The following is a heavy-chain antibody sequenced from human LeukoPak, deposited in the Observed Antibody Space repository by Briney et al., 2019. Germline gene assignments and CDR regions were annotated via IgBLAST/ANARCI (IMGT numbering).Heavy chain of an antibody. J-gene: IGHJ3*02. Sequence: GRSLRLSCAASGFTFSSYAMHWVRQAPGKGLEWVAVISYDGSNKYYADSVKGRFTISRDNSKNTLYLQMNSLRAEDTAVYYCAQQQLVLGGAFDIWGQGTMVTVSS. CDR3: AQQQLVLGGAFDI. D-gene: IGHD6-13*01. V-gene: IGHV3-30*04. CDR1: GFTFSSYA. CDR2: ISYDGSNK.